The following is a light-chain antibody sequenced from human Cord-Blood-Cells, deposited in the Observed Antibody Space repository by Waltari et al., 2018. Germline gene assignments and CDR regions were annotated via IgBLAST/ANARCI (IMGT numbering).Light chain of an antibody. J-gene: IGLJ2*01. CDR2: DVS. Sequence: QSALTQPASVSGSPGQSITISCTGTSSDVGGSNYVSWHQQHPGKAPKLMIYDVSNRPSGVSNRFSGSKSGNTASLTISGLQAEDEADYYCSSYTSSSTVVFGGGTKLTVL. V-gene: IGLV2-14*01. CDR1: SSDVGGSNY. CDR3: SSYTSSSTVV.